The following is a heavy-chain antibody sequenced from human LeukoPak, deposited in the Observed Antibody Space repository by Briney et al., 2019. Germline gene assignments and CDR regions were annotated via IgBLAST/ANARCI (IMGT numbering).Heavy chain of an antibody. Sequence: PSETLSLTCSVSGDSVTSYYWSWIRQPPGKGLEWIGYVSSDGTTNYTPSLRSRVVMSVDTAKNHISLNLTSLTAADTAVYYCARLDCVGDGCYSHWGRGTLVTVSS. V-gene: IGHV4-59*08. CDR3: ARLDCVGDGCYSH. CDR2: VSSDGTT. D-gene: IGHD2-21*01. CDR1: GDSVTSYY. J-gene: IGHJ4*02.